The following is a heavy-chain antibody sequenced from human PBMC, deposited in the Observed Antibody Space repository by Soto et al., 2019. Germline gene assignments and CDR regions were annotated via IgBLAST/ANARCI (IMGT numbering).Heavy chain of an antibody. V-gene: IGHV3-23*01. CDR2: LYGSGGGV. Sequence: VWSLRLSCAASGFTFSSYAIIWIRQIPGKGLEWVSGLYGSGGGVHYADAVKGRFIISRDNSAYSVYLQMNNLRVEDSAIYYCAKDAVAGDGVWLAHDWGQGTVVTVSS. D-gene: IGHD4-17*01. CDR3: AKDAVAGDGVWLAHD. J-gene: IGHJ4*02. CDR1: GFTFSSYA.